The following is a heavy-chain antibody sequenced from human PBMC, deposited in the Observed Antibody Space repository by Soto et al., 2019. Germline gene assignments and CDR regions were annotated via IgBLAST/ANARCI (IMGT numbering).Heavy chain of an antibody. CDR2: INAGNGNT. CDR1: GYTFTSYS. Sequence: ASVKVSCKASGYTFTSYSMHWVRQAPGQRLDWMVWINAGNGNTKYSQKFQGRVTITRDTSASTAYMELSSLRSEDTAVYYCARVSDFEYYGMDVWGQGTTVTVSS. V-gene: IGHV1-3*01. CDR3: ARVSDFEYYGMDV. J-gene: IGHJ6*02. D-gene: IGHD3-3*01.